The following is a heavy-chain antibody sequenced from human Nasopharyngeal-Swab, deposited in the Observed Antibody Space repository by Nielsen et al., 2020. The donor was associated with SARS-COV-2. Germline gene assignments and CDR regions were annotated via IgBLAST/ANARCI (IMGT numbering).Heavy chain of an antibody. CDR3: ASRPWGLYYYYGMDV. D-gene: IGHD7-27*01. Sequence: SETLSLTCAVSGGSISNSNWWTWVRQPPGKGLEWIGDIYHSGNTNYNPSLKSRVTISVDKSKNKFSLRLNSVTAADTAVYYCASRPWGLYYYYGMDVWGQGTTVTVSS. CDR1: GGSISNSNW. V-gene: IGHV4-4*02. CDR2: IYHSGNT. J-gene: IGHJ6*02.